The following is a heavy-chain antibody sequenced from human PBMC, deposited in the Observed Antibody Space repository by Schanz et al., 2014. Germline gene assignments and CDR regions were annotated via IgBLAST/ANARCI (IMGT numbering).Heavy chain of an antibody. D-gene: IGHD1-26*01. CDR2: ISAYSGNS. CDR3: ARFNSGSHSPPYYYYGMDV. V-gene: IGHV1-18*01. Sequence: QVQLVQSGPEVKEPGASVKVSCKASGYTLTGFGVSWVRQAPGQGREWMGWISAYSGNSKYAQKLQGRVTMTTDTSTNTAYMELRSLTSDDTAVYYCARFNSGSHSPPYYYYGMDVWGQGTTVTVSS. CDR1: GYTLTGFG. J-gene: IGHJ6*02.